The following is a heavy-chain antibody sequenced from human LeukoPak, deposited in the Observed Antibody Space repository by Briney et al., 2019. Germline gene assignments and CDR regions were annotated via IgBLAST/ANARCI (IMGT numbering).Heavy chain of an antibody. V-gene: IGHV3-21*01. D-gene: IGHD4-17*01. Sequence: GGSLRLSCAASGFTFSSYSMNWVRQAPGKGLEWVSSISSSSSYIYYADSVKGRFTISRDNAKNSLYLQMNSLRAEGTAVYYCAKDYGDYGDYWGQGTLVTVSS. CDR1: GFTFSSYS. CDR3: AKDYGDYGDY. CDR2: ISSSSSYI. J-gene: IGHJ4*02.